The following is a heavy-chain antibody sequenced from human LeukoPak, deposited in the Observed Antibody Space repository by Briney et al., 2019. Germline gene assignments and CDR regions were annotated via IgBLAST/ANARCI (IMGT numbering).Heavy chain of an antibody. D-gene: IGHD1-26*01. CDR2: INSDGSWT. J-gene: IGHJ3*02. V-gene: IGHV3-74*01. CDR3: AKVRSMWELLGAFDI. Sequence: QSGGSLRLSCAASGSYWMHWVRQAPGKGLVWVSHINSDGSWTSYADSVKGRFTISRDNSKNTLYLQMNSLRAEDTAVYYCAKVRSMWELLGAFDIWGQGTMVTVSS. CDR1: GSYW.